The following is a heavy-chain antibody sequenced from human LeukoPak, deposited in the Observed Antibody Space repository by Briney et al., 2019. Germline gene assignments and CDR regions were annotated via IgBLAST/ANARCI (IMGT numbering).Heavy chain of an antibody. V-gene: IGHV1-46*01. CDR2: INPSGGST. CDR3: ARIPNSSSWYVLGYYYYYMDV. CDR1: GYTFTSYY. Sequence: GASVKVSCKASGYTFTSYYMHWVRQAPGQGLEWMGLINPSGGSTSYAQKFQGRVTMTRDMSTSTVYMELSSLRSEDTAVYYCARIPNSSSWYVLGYYYYYMDVWGKGTTVTVSS. D-gene: IGHD6-13*01. J-gene: IGHJ6*03.